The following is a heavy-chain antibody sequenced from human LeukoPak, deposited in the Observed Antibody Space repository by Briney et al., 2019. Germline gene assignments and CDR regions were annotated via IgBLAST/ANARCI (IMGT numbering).Heavy chain of an antibody. CDR3: ARGGEAYYYDSSGYHTPGAFDI. D-gene: IGHD3-22*01. J-gene: IGHJ3*02. Sequence: SQTLSLTCTVSGGSISSGGYYWGWIRQHPGKGLEWIGYIYYSGSTYYNPSLKSRVTISVDTSKNQFSLKLSSVTAADTAVYYCARGGEAYYYDSSGYHTPGAFDIWGQGTMVTVSS. CDR1: GGSISSGGYY. CDR2: IYYSGST. V-gene: IGHV4-31*03.